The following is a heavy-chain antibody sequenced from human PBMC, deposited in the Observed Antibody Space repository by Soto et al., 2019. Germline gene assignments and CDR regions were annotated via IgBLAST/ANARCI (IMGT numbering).Heavy chain of an antibody. V-gene: IGHV3-30-3*01. D-gene: IGHD6-13*01. CDR2: ISYDGSNK. CDR1: GFTFSSYA. Sequence: GGSLRLSCAASGFTFSSYAMHWVRQAPGKGLEWVAVISYDGSNKYYADSVKGRFTISRDNSKNTLYLQMNSLRAEDTAVYYCARTMYSSSWYGAFDISGPGTLVTV. CDR3: ARTMYSSSWYGAFDI. J-gene: IGHJ3*02.